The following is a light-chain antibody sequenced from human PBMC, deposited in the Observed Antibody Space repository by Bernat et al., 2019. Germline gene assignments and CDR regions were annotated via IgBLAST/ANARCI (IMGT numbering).Light chain of an antibody. CDR2: KTS. V-gene: IGKV1-12*01. J-gene: IGKJ4*01. CDR3: QQTYTFPLT. CDR1: GKIYSF. Sequence: DVQMTQAPSSVSASVGDRVTPTSRASGKIYSFLAWYQQKPGQAPHLLLFKTSALQTGVPSRFSGSASGTDFTLTISGLQHEDFATYYCQQTYTFPLTFGGGTKV.